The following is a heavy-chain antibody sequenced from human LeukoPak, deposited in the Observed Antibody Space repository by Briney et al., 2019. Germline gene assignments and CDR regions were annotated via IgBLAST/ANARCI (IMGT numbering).Heavy chain of an antibody. Sequence: PSETLSLTCTVSGGSISSYYWSWIRQHPGKGLEWIGYIYYSGSTYYNPSLKSRVTISVDTSKNQFSLKLSSVTAADTAVYYCARGSMATIVSHGMDVWGQGTTVTASS. V-gene: IGHV4-59*06. CDR3: ARGSMATIVSHGMDV. CDR1: GGSISSYY. CDR2: IYYSGST. D-gene: IGHD5-24*01. J-gene: IGHJ6*02.